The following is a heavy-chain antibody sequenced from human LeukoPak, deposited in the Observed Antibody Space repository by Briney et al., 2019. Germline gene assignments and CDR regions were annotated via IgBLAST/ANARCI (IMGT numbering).Heavy chain of an antibody. J-gene: IGHJ6*03. D-gene: IGHD1-26*01. V-gene: IGHV5-51*01. CDR3: ARPIHGLSGDYYMDV. CDR2: IYPGDSDT. Sequence: GESLKISCKGSGYSFTSYWIGWVRQMPGKGLEWMGIIYPGDSDTRYSPSFQGQVTISADKSISTAYLRWSSLKASDTAMYYCARPIHGLSGDYYMDVWGKGTTVTVSS. CDR1: GYSFTSYW.